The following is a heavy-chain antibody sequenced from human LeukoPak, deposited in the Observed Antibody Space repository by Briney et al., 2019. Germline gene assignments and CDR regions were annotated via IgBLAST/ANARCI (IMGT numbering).Heavy chain of an antibody. CDR1: GGSISSTNYY. CDR3: ASLPPMRVAVVGTARNDFDY. Sequence: SETLSLTCTVSGGSISSTNYYWGWIRQPPGKGLEYIGSLYYSGTTYYNPSLKSRVTVSVDTSKNQFSLKLRSVTAADTAVYYCASLPPMRVAVVGTARNDFDYWGQGTLVTVSS. CDR2: LYYSGTT. D-gene: IGHD6-19*01. J-gene: IGHJ4*02. V-gene: IGHV4-39*01.